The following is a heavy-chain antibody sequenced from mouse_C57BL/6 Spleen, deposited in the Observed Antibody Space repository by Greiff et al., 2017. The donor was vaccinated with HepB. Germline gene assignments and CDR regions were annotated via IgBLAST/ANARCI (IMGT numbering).Heavy chain of an antibody. CDR3: AIDGNYPLYAMDY. V-gene: IGHV1-82*01. J-gene: IGHJ4*01. Sequence: QVQLQQSGPELVKPGASVKISCKASGYAFSSSWMNWVKQRPGKGLEWIGRIYPGDGDTNYNGKFKGKATLTADKSSSTAYMQLSSLTSGASAVYFCAIDGNYPLYAMDYWGQGASVTVSS. CDR2: IYPGDGDT. CDR1: GYAFSSSW. D-gene: IGHD2-1*01.